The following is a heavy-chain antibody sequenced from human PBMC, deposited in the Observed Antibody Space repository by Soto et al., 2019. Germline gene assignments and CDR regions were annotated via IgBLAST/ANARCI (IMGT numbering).Heavy chain of an antibody. CDR3: ARERVIKSWFEP. J-gene: IGHJ5*02. CDR1: GYTFTSYA. CDR2: INAGNGNT. Sequence: ASVKVSCKACGYTFTSYAMHWVRQAPGQRLEWMGWINAGNGNTKYSQKFQGRVTITRDTSASTAYMELSSLRSEDTAVYYCARERVIKSWFEPWGQGTLVSVSS. V-gene: IGHV1-3*01. D-gene: IGHD3-3*01.